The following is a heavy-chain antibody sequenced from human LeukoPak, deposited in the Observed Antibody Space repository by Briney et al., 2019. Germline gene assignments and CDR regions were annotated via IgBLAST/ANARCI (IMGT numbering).Heavy chain of an antibody. CDR1: GFSIRGYA. J-gene: IGHJ5*02. Sequence: GGSLRLSCAASGFSIRGYAMSWVRQAPGKGLEWVSGINSNGNTYNADSVKGRFTISRDNSKNTLYLQMNSLRVEDTAVYYCAKDQVGWTSSRFDPWGQGTVVTVSS. V-gene: IGHV3-23*01. CDR2: INSNGNT. CDR3: AKDQVGWTSSRFDP. D-gene: IGHD6-6*01.